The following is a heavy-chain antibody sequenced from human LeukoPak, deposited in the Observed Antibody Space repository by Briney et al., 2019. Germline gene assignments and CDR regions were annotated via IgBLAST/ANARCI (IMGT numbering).Heavy chain of an antibody. CDR1: GFTFSSYG. D-gene: IGHD4-11*01. Sequence: GRSLRFSCAASGFTFSSYGMHWVRQAPGKGLEWVAVISYDGSNKYYADSVKGRFTISRDNSKNTLYLQMNSLRAEDTAVYYCAKGLMTTGNWFDPWGQGTLVTVSS. CDR3: AKGLMTTGNWFDP. J-gene: IGHJ5*02. V-gene: IGHV3-30*18. CDR2: ISYDGSNK.